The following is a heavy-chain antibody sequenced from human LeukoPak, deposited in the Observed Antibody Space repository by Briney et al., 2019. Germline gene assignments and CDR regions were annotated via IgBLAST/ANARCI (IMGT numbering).Heavy chain of an antibody. V-gene: IGHV4-59*13. CDR2: IYNSVTT. CDR3: ARGARSSDY. J-gene: IGHJ4*02. Sequence: SETLSLTCTVSGLCISANSWSWIRQPPGKGLEWIGFIYNSVTTNYNPSLTSRVTISVDTSKNQSSLKLSSATAADTAVYYCARGARSSDYWGQGTLVTVSS. D-gene: IGHD3-10*01. CDR1: GLCISANS.